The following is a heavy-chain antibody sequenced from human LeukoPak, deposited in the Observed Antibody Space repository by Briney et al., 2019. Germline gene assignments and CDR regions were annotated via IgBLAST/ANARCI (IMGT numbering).Heavy chain of an antibody. CDR1: GFTFSSYS. J-gene: IGHJ4*02. D-gene: IGHD6-19*01. CDR2: ISSSSSYI. CDR3: ARSAIAVAGYYFDY. V-gene: IGHV3-21*01. Sequence: PGGSLRLSCAASGFTFSSYSMNWVRQAPGKGLEWVSSISSSSSYIYYADSVKGRFTISRDNAKNSLYLQMSSLRAEDTAVYYCARSAIAVAGYYFDYWGQGTLVTVSS.